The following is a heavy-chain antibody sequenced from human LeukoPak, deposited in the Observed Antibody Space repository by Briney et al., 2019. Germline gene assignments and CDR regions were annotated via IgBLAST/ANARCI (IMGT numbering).Heavy chain of an antibody. J-gene: IGHJ4*02. CDR3: AKGRNSSSWYLTSPFDY. CDR2: MKQDGSEK. V-gene: IGHV3-7*01. Sequence: GGSLRLSCAASGFTFTNYWMSWVRQAPGKGLEWVANMKQDGSEKYYVDSVKGRFTISRDSAKNTVYLQMNSLRADDTAVYYCAKGRNSSSWYLTSPFDYWGQGTLVTVSS. CDR1: GFTFTNYW. D-gene: IGHD6-13*01.